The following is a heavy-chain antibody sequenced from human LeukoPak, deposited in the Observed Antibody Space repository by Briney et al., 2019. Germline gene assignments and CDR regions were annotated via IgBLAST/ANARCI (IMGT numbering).Heavy chain of an antibody. J-gene: IGHJ4*02. CDR1: GFTFSDYA. Sequence: PGRSLRLSCAASGFTFSDYAMHWVRQAPGKGLEWVGVISYDGRNKNYADSVKGRFTISRDNSENTLHLQVNSLRAEDTAVYYCAKDASPFGELWFFDYWGQGTLVTVSS. CDR2: ISYDGRNK. CDR3: AKDASPFGELWFFDY. V-gene: IGHV3-30-3*02. D-gene: IGHD3-10*01.